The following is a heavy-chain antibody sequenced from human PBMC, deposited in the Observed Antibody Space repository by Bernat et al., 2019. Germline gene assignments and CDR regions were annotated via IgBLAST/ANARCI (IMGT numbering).Heavy chain of an antibody. CDR3: ARDPDRSGWSMFEH. V-gene: IGHV3-74*01. D-gene: IGHD6-19*01. Sequence: EVQLVESGGGLVQPGGSLRLSCAASGFTSSSYWMHWVRQAPGKGLVWVSRINSDGSSTSYADSVKDRFTISRDNAKNTLYLQMNSLRAEDTAVYYCARDPDRSGWSMFEHWGQGTLVTVSS. J-gene: IGHJ4*02. CDR1: GFTSSSYW. CDR2: INSDGSST.